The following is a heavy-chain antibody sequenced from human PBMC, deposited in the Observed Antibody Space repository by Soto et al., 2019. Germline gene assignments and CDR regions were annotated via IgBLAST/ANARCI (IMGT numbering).Heavy chain of an antibody. CDR2: INHLTTT. J-gene: IGHJ4*02. CDR1: GGSFSIYH. Sequence: SETLSLTCAVYGGSFSIYHWSWIRQTPGKGLEWIGEINHLTTTNYNPSLKSRVIIPLDTPKNQFSLKLSSVTAADTAVYYCARGYDTALAPIFWGQGILVTVSS. CDR3: ARGYDTALAPIF. V-gene: IGHV4-34*01. D-gene: IGHD5-18*01.